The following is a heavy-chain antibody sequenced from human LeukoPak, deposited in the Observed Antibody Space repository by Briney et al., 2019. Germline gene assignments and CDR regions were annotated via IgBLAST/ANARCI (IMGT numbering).Heavy chain of an antibody. J-gene: IGHJ4*02. CDR2: IIKSGTTI. CDR3: ARDKFETIGCFDY. Sequence: GGSLRLSCAASEFTLSDYYMICIRQPPGKGLEWFSYIIKSGTTIHSPASEKGRFIISKDNDKNSPYLQINNLSADDRALYCCARDKFETIGCFDYWGQGALVTVSS. V-gene: IGHV3-11*01. D-gene: IGHD5-24*01. CDR1: EFTLSDYY.